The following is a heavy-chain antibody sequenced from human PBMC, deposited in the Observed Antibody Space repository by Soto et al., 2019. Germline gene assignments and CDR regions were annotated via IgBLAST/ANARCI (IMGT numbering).Heavy chain of an antibody. CDR1: GFTFSSYD. CDR3: AKSVLYDSSGDYYPQAFYYGMDV. Sequence: GGSLRLSCAASGFTFSSYDMQWVRQAPGKGLEWVAVISYDGSNKYYADSVKGRFTTSRDNSKSTLYLQVNSLRAEDTAVYYCAKSVLYDSSGDYYPQAFYYGMDVWGQGTTFTVSS. D-gene: IGHD3-22*01. CDR2: ISYDGSNK. V-gene: IGHV3-30*18. J-gene: IGHJ6*01.